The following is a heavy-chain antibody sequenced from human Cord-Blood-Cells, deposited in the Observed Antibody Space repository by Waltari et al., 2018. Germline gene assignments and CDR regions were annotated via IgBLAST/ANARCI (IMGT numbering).Heavy chain of an antibody. J-gene: IGHJ3*02. V-gene: IGHV4-34*01. CDR3: ARGDNPGAFDI. CDR1: GGSFSGYY. D-gene: IGHD3-9*01. Sequence: QVQLQQWGAGLLKPSETLSLTCAVYGGSFSGYYWSWIRQPPGKGLEWIGEINHSGSTNYTPSLNGRVTISVDTSKNQFSLKLSSVTAADTAVYYCARGDNPGAFDIWGQGTMVTVSS. CDR2: INHSGST.